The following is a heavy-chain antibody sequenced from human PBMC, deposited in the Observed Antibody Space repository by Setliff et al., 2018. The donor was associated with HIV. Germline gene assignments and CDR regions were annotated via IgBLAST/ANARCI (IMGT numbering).Heavy chain of an antibody. CDR2: ITSYNGNT. J-gene: IGHJ2*01. Sequence: GASVKVSCKASGYTFSNYGITWVRQAPGQGLEWMGWITSYNGNTNYAKKFKGRVTMTTDTSTSIAYMELKSLRSEDTAVYYCARDHHSGRGSNFPWYSDLWVHETLLVTVSS. CDR3: ARDHHSGRGSNFPWYSDL. D-gene: IGHD1-26*01. V-gene: IGHV1-18*01. CDR1: GYTFSNYG.